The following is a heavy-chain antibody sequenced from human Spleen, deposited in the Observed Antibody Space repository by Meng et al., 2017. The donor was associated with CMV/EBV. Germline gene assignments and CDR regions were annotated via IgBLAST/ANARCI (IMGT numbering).Heavy chain of an antibody. V-gene: IGHV4-30-4*01. J-gene: IGHJ6*02. CDR2: IYYSGST. Sequence: SGGSISSCAYYWSWIRQPPGKGLEWIGYIYYSGSTYYNPSLKSRVTISVDTSKNQFSLKLSSVTAADTAVYYCARVDPTNYYYGMDVWGQGTTVTVSS. CDR1: GGSISSCAYY. CDR3: ARVDPTNYYYGMDV.